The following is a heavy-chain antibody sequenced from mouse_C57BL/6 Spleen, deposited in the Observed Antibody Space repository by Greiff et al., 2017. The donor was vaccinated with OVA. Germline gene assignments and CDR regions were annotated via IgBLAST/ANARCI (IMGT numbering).Heavy chain of an antibody. CDR3: AREIGYGSSSWFAY. Sequence: QVQLQQPGAELVKPGASVKLSCKASGYTFNSYWMNWVKQRPGRGLEWIGRIDPNSGGTKYNEKFKSKATLTVDKPTSTAYMQRSSLTSEDSAVYYCAREIGYGSSSWFAYWGQGTLVTVSA. V-gene: IGHV1-72*01. CDR2: IDPNSGGT. CDR1: GYTFNSYW. D-gene: IGHD1-1*01. J-gene: IGHJ3*01.